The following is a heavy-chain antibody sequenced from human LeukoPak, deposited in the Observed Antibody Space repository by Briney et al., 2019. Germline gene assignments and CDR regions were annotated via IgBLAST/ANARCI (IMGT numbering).Heavy chain of an antibody. CDR3: AKDYCGGDCYPDY. J-gene: IGHJ4*02. CDR1: GFTFRSYG. Sequence: PGRSLRLSCAASGFTFRSYGMHWVRQAPGKGLEWVAVISYDGSNKYYADSVKGRFTISRDNSKNTVYLQMNSLRAEDTAVYYCAKDYCGGDCYPDYWGQGTLVTVSS. D-gene: IGHD2-21*02. CDR2: ISYDGSNK. V-gene: IGHV3-30*18.